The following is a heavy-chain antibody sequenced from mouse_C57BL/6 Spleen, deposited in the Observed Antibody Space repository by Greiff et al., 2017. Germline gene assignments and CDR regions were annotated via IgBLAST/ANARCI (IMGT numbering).Heavy chain of an antibody. CDR3: ARHEEDYYGAYWYFDV. J-gene: IGHJ1*03. CDR1: GYTFTEYT. Sequence: VQVVESGAELVKPGASVKLSCKASGYTFTEYTIHWVKQRSGQGLEWIGWFYPGSGSIKYNEKFKDKATLTADKSSSTVYMELSRLTSEDSAVYFCARHEEDYYGAYWYFDVWGTGTTVTVSS. V-gene: IGHV1-62-2*01. CDR2: FYPGSGSI. D-gene: IGHD1-1*01.